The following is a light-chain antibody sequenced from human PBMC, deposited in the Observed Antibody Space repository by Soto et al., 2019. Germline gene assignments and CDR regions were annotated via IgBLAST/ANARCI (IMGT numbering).Light chain of an antibody. CDR1: QSVSSN. J-gene: IGKJ2*01. Sequence: EIVMTQSPATLSVSPGERATLSCRASQSVSSNLVWYQQKPGQAPRLLIYDTSTRATDVPARFSGSGSGTEFTLTISSLQSEDFAIYYCQHYNNWPPRYTVGQGTKVDIK. CDR2: DTS. CDR3: QHYNNWPPRYT. V-gene: IGKV3-15*01.